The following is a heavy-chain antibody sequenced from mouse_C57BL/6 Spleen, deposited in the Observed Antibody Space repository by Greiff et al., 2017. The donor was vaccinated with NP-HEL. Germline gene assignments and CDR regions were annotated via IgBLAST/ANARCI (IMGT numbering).Heavy chain of an antibody. CDR1: GYAFSSSW. CDR3: ARYGSGLYYFDY. CDR2: IYPGDGDT. D-gene: IGHD3-2*02. Sequence: VQLQQSGPELVKPGASVKISCKASGYAFSSSWMNWVKQRPGTGLEWIGRIYPGDGDTNYNGKFKGKATLTADKSSSTAYMQLSSLTSEDSAVYFCARYGSGLYYFDYWGQGTTLTVSS. J-gene: IGHJ2*01. V-gene: IGHV1-82*01.